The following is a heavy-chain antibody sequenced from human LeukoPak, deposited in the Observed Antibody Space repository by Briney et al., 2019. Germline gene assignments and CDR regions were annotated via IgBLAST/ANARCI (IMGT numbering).Heavy chain of an antibody. Sequence: ASVKVSCKVSGYTLTELSMHWVRQAPGKGLEWMGGFDPEDGETIYAQKFQGRVTMTEDTSTDTAYMELSSLRSEDTAVYYCATVSQCSGGSCHSVDFDYWGQGTLVTVSS. CDR2: FDPEDGET. D-gene: IGHD2-15*01. V-gene: IGHV1-24*01. CDR3: ATVSQCSGGSCHSVDFDY. CDR1: GYTLTELS. J-gene: IGHJ4*02.